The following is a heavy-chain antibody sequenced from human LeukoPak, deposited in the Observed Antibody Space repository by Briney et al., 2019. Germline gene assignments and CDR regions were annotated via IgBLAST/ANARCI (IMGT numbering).Heavy chain of an antibody. V-gene: IGHV3-53*01. CDR1: GFTVSSNY. J-gene: IGHJ3*02. CDR3: ARDSSGSLYGAFDI. Sequence: GGSLRLSCAVSGFTVSSNYMSWVRQAPGKGLEWVSVIYSGGTTFYADSVKGRFIISRDSSKNTLFLQMNSLRAEDTAVYYCARDSSGSLYGAFDIWGRATMVTVSS. D-gene: IGHD1-26*01. CDR2: IYSGGTT.